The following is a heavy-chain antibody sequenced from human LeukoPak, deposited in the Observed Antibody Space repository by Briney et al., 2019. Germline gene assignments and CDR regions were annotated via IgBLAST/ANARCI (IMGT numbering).Heavy chain of an antibody. CDR1: GYSISSGYY. CDR3: ARPRVGATTYFDY. V-gene: IGHV4-38-2*01. CDR2: IYHSGST. Sequence: PSGTLSLTCAVTGYSISSGYYWGWIRQPPGKGLEWIGSIYHSGSTYYNPSLKSRVTISVDTSKNQFSLKLISVTAADTAVYYCARPRVGATTYFDYWGQGTLVTVSS. J-gene: IGHJ4*02. D-gene: IGHD1-26*01.